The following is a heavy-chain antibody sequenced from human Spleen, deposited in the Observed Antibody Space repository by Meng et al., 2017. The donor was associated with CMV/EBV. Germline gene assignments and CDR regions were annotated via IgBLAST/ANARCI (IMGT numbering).Heavy chain of an antibody. CDR2: INHSGST. J-gene: IGHJ4*02. Sequence: QVQLQQWGAGLLKPSEXLSLTCAVYGGSFSGYYWSWIRQPPGKGLEWIGEINHSGSTNYNPSLKSRVTISVDTSKNQFSLKLSSVTAADTAVYYCARAQGSRADYWGQGTLVTVSS. V-gene: IGHV4-34*01. CDR1: GGSFSGYY. CDR3: ARAQGSRADY. D-gene: IGHD1-26*01.